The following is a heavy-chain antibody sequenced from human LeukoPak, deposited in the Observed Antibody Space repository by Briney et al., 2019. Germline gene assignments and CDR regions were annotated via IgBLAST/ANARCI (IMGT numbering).Heavy chain of an antibody. CDR3: ARGYNRGRYYNY. CDR1: GGSFGGNY. D-gene: IGHD1-26*01. Sequence: SETLSLTCVVYGGSFGGNYWSWIRQPPGKGLEWIGEINNSGSTNYNPSLKSRVTISVDTSKNQFSLKVSSVTAADTAVYYCARGYNRGRYYNYWGQGTLVTVSS. CDR2: INNSGST. V-gene: IGHV4-34*01. J-gene: IGHJ4*02.